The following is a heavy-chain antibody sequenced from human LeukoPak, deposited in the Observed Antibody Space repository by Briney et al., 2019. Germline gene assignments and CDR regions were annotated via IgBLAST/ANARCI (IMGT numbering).Heavy chain of an antibody. CDR1: GMNNYW. J-gene: IGHJ4*02. CDR3: ATDLNWVSH. V-gene: IGHV3-7*01. Sequence: GESLRLSCIGSGMNNYWMTWVRQAPGKGLESVANINKDGSEKYYLDSVKGRITISRDNIKNSVFLQINSLRAVDTGIYYCATDLNWVSHWGQGTLVTVSS. D-gene: IGHD3-16*01. CDR2: INKDGSEK.